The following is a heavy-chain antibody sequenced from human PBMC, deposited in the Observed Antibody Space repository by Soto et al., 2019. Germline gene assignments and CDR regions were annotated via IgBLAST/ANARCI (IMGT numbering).Heavy chain of an antibody. CDR2: ISYDGSNK. V-gene: IGHV3-30-3*01. D-gene: IGHD2-15*01. Sequence: QVQLVESGGGVVQPGRSLRLSCAASGFTFRSYAMHWVRQAPGKGLEWVTVISYDGSNKYYADSVKGRFTISRDNSKNTLYLQMNSLRAEDTAVYYCARDVRMSGNYFDYWGQGTLVTVSS. CDR1: GFTFRSYA. CDR3: ARDVRMSGNYFDY. J-gene: IGHJ4*02.